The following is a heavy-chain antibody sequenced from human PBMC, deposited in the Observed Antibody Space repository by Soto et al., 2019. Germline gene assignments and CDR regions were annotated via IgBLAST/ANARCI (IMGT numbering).Heavy chain of an antibody. Sequence: SETLSLTCTVSGGSISSSIYYWGWIRQPPGKGLEWIGSIYYSGSTYYNPSLKSRVTISVDTSKNQFSLKLSSVTAADTAVYYCARLAGYDPLIDYWGQGTLVTVSS. V-gene: IGHV4-39*01. CDR1: GGSISSSIYY. D-gene: IGHD6-19*01. CDR2: IYYSGST. J-gene: IGHJ4*02. CDR3: ARLAGYDPLIDY.